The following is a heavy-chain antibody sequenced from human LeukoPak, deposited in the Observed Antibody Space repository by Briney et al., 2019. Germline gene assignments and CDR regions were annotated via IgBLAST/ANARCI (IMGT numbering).Heavy chain of an antibody. J-gene: IGHJ6*03. CDR2: IYSTGSA. Sequence: SETLSLTCTVSGGSISSYYWSWIRQPAGKGLEWIGRIYSTGSANYNPSLKSRVTMSVDTSENQFSLKLSSVTAADTAVYYCAREPSITGTTRLSRYYYYYMDVWGKGTTVTISS. V-gene: IGHV4-4*07. CDR3: AREPSITGTTRLSRYYYYYMDV. CDR1: GGSISSYY. D-gene: IGHD1-20*01.